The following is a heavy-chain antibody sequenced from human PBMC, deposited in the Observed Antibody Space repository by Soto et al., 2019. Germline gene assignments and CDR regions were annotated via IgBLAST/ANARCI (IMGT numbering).Heavy chain of an antibody. J-gene: IGHJ4*02. CDR3: AKGYNYGYGDY. V-gene: IGHV1-18*01. D-gene: IGHD5-18*01. Sequence: QVQLVQSGAEVKKPGASVKVSCRASGYTFTTYGISWVRQAPEQGLEWMGWISGYNGNTNYAQKFQGRVTMTTDTSTSTAYMELRSLRSADTAVYFCAKGYNYGYGDYWGLGTLVTVSS. CDR1: GYTFTTYG. CDR2: ISGYNGNT.